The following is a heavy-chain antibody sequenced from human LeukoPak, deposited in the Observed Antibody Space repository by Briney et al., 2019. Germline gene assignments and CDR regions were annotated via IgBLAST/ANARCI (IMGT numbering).Heavy chain of an antibody. J-gene: IGHJ4*02. CDR2: FDPEDGET. V-gene: IGHV1-24*01. Sequence: ASVKVSCKVSGYTLTKLSMHWVRQAPGKGLEWMGGFDPEDGETIYAQKFQGIFTMTEDTSTETSYMGLSSLKADDTAVYYCDKAVYYDSGSPLPWGQGTLVTVSS. D-gene: IGHD3-10*01. CDR1: GYTLTKLS. CDR3: DKAVYYDSGSPLP.